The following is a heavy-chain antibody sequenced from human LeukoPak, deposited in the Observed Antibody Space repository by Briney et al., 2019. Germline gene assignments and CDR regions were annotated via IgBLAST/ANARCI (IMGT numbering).Heavy chain of an antibody. V-gene: IGHV3-23*01. CDR2: ISGSGGST. CDR1: GFTFSSYA. CDR3: AKTGHSSGWYTSYYYGMDV. D-gene: IGHD6-19*01. Sequence: GGSPRLSCAAPGFTFSSYAMSWVRQAPGKGLEWVSAISGSGGSTYYADSVKGRFTISRDNSKNTLYLQMNSLRAEDTAVYYCAKTGHSSGWYTSYYYGMDVWGQGTTVTVSS. J-gene: IGHJ6*02.